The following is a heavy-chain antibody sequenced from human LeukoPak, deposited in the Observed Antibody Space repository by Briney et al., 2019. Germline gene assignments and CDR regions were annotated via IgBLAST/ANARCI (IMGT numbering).Heavy chain of an antibody. V-gene: IGHV4-39*01. Sequence: SETLSLTCSVSGASISSGSNYWGWIRQPPGKTLEWIGSIYSSGSTHYNPSLKSRVTISVDTSKNQFSLKLSSVTAADTAVYYCARRSKFDYFDYWGQGTLVTVSS. CDR1: GASISSGSNY. CDR3: ARRSKFDYFDY. J-gene: IGHJ4*02. D-gene: IGHD3-16*01. CDR2: IYSSGST.